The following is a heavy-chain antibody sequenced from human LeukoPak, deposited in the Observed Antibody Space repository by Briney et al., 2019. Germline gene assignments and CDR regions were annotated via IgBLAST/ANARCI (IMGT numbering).Heavy chain of an antibody. D-gene: IGHD3-3*01. CDR1: GYTFTSYG. CDR2: ISAYNGNT. Sequence: ASVKVSCKASGYTFTSYGNSWVRQAPGQGLEWMGWISAYNGNTNYAQKLQGRVSMATDTSTSTAYMELRSLRSDDTAVYYCARDSEQYYDFWSGYSVWGQGTLVTVSS. V-gene: IGHV1-18*01. J-gene: IGHJ4*02. CDR3: ARDSEQYYDFWSGYSV.